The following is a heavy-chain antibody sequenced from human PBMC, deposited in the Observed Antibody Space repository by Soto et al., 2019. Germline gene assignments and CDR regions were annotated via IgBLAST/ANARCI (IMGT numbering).Heavy chain of an antibody. V-gene: IGHV4-31*03. CDR2: IYYSGST. CDR3: ARADATLNYDILTGYYSGYYYGMDV. J-gene: IGHJ6*02. Sequence: PSETLSLTCTVSGGSISSGGYYWSWIRQHPGKGLEWIGYIYYSGSTYYNPSLKSRVTISVDTSKNQFSLKLSSVTAADTAVYYCARADATLNYDILTGYYSGYYYGMDVWGQGTTVTVS. D-gene: IGHD3-9*01. CDR1: GGSISSGGYY.